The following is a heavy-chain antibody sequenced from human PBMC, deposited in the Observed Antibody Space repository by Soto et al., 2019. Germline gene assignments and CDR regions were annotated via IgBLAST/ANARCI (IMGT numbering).Heavy chain of an antibody. CDR3: AKGTASNAGILDN. V-gene: IGHV3-30*09. D-gene: IGHD4-4*01. CDR2: ILSSGNSE. J-gene: IGHJ4*02. Sequence: VQPLESGGSLVQPGGSLRVSCAASEFRITNYAVNWVRQAPGKGLEWVAVILSSGNSEYYADSVEGRFAISRDVSKNTVYLQMNSLRVEDTAVYYCAKGTASNAGILDNWGQGTLVTVSS. CDR1: EFRITNYA.